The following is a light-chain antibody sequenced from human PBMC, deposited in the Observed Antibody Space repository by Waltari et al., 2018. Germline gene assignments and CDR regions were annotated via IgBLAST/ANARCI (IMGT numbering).Light chain of an antibody. CDR2: KIF. V-gene: IGKV2-24*01. CDR3: MQATHFPRT. CDR1: QSLVHSDGNIY. Sequence: IVLTQTPLSSPVSLGQPASISCSSSQSLVHSDGNIYLNWLHQRPGQPPRLLIYKIFNRFSGVSDRFSGSGAGTDFTLKISRVEADDVGVYYCMQATHFPRTFGQGTRVEIK. J-gene: IGKJ1*01.